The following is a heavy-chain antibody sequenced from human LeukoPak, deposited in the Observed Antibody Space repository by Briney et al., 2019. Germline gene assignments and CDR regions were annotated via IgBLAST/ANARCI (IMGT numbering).Heavy chain of an antibody. CDR1: GHSISSGYF. D-gene: IGHD3-22*01. Sequence: SETLSLTCTVSGHSISSGYFWGWIRQPPGKGLEWIGSIYYSGSTYYNPSLKSRVTISVDTSKNQFSLKLSSVTAADTAVYYCASANYYDSSGYYAFDIWGQGTMVTVSS. CDR2: IYYSGST. CDR3: ASANYYDSSGYYAFDI. J-gene: IGHJ3*02. V-gene: IGHV4-38-2*02.